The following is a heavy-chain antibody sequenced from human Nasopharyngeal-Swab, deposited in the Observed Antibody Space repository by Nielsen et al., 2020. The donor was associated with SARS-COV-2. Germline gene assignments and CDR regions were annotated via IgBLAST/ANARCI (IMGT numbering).Heavy chain of an antibody. D-gene: IGHD5-18*01. V-gene: IGHV3-21*01. CDR3: ARYVDTAMVTGDY. CDR1: GFTFSSYS. Sequence: GESLKISCAASGFTFSSYSMNWVRQAPGKGLEWVSSISSSSSYIYYAGSVKGRFTISRDNAKNSLYLQMNSLRAEDTAVYYCARYVDTAMVTGDYWGQGTLVTVSS. J-gene: IGHJ4*02. CDR2: ISSSSSYI.